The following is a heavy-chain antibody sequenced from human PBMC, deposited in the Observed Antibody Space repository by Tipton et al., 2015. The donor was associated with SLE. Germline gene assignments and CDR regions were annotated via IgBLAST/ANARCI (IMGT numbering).Heavy chain of an antibody. Sequence: TLSLTCTVSGGSISSSSYYWGWIRQPPGKGLEWIGSIYYSGSTYYNPSLKSRVTISVDTSKNQFSLKLSSVTVADTAVYYCARDRGTDYYYYYMDVWGKGTSVAFSS. CDR2: IYYSGST. D-gene: IGHD2-8*02. J-gene: IGHJ6*03. CDR3: ARDRGTDYYYYYMDV. V-gene: IGHV4-39*07. CDR1: GGSISSSSYY.